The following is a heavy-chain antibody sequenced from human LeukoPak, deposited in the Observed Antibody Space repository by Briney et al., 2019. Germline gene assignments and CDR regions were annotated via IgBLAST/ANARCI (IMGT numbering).Heavy chain of an antibody. V-gene: IGHV3-74*01. CDR3: AKDIQLST. J-gene: IGHJ3*01. Sequence: PGGSLRLSCAASGFTFSSCWMHWVRQAPGKGLMWVSHMYNDGSSTNYADSVKGRFTISRDNSKNTLSLQMNSLRVEDTAMYFCAKDIQLSTWGLGTMVTVSS. CDR1: GFTFSSCW. D-gene: IGHD5-24*01. CDR2: MYNDGSST.